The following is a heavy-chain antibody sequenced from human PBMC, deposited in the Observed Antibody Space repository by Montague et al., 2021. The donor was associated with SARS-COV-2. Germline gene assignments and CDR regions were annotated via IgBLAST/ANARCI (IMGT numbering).Heavy chain of an antibody. CDR3: ARGSGSASATWFDP. D-gene: IGHD6-25*01. V-gene: IGHV4-59*11. CDR1: GGSISSHY. J-gene: IGHJ5*02. Sequence: SETLSLTCTVSGGSISSHYWSWIRLPPGKGLEWVGHIYYTGITKYKPSLKSRVTISVDTSKNQLSLKLDSVTAADTAVYYCARGSGSASATWFDPWGQGTLVTVSS. CDR2: IYYTGIT.